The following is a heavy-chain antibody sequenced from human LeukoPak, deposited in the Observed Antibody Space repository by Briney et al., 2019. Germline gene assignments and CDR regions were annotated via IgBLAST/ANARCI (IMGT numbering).Heavy chain of an antibody. CDR3: ATMTTITTGMRNWFDP. CDR1: GYTFTGYY. V-gene: IGHV1-2*02. Sequence: ASVKVSCKASGYTFTGYYMHWVRQAPGQGLEWMGWINPNSGGTNYAQKFQGRVTMTRDKSISTAYTELSRLRSDDTAVYYCATMTTITTGMRNWFDPWGQGTLVTVSS. J-gene: IGHJ5*02. D-gene: IGHD4-11*01. CDR2: INPNSGGT.